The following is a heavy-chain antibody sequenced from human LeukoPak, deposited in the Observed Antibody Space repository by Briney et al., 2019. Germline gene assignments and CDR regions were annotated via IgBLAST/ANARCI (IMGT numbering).Heavy chain of an antibody. D-gene: IGHD4-23*01. CDR2: ISFDGTI. CDR3: ASHTGGNLDAFDL. CDR1: GGSINSYF. V-gene: IGHV4-59*08. Sequence: PSETLSLTCTVSGGSINSYFWSWIRQPPGKGLEWIGYISFDGTINYNPSPKSRVSLSVDTSKNQFSLKLNSVTAADTAVYYCASHTGGNLDAFDLWGQGTMVTVSS. J-gene: IGHJ3*01.